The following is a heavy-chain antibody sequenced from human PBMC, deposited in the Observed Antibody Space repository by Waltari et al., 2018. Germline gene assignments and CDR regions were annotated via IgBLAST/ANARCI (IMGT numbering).Heavy chain of an antibody. CDR2: IYYSGRT. CDR1: GGSISSSSYY. CDR3: ARDQQQLVDY. Sequence: QLQLQESGPGLVKPSETLSLTCTVPGGSISSSSYYWGWIRQPPGKGLEWIGSIYYSGRTVCCPSPKNRVTKAVDTSKTPFSLKLSSVTAANTAVYYWARDQQQLVDYWGQGTLVTVSS. V-gene: IGHV4-39*07. D-gene: IGHD6-13*01. J-gene: IGHJ4*02.